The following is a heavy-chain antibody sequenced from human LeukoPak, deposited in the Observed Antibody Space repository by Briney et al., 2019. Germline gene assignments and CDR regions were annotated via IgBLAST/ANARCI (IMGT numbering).Heavy chain of an antibody. CDR2: IIPIFGIA. J-gene: IGHJ3*02. CDR3: ARDLIGGIVGATDDAFDI. CDR1: GGTFSSYA. D-gene: IGHD1-26*01. V-gene: IGHV1-69*04. Sequence: GSSVTVSCKASGGTFSSYAISWVRQAPGQGLEWMGRIIPIFGIANYAQKFQGRVTITADKSTSTAHMELSSLRSEDTAVYYCARDLIGGIVGATDDAFDIWGQGTMVTDSS.